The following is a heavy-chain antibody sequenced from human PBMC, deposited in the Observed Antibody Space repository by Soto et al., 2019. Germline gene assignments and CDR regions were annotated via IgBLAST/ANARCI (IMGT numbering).Heavy chain of an antibody. CDR2: IYSGGST. CDR3: ARARENPATFDY. CDR1: GFTVSSNY. Sequence: EVQLVESGGGLVQPGGSLRLSCAASGFTVSSNYMSWVRQAPGKGLEWVSVIYSGGSTYYADSVKGRFTISRDNSKNTLYLQMNSLRAEDTAVYYCARARENPATFDYWGQGTLVTVSS. J-gene: IGHJ4*02. V-gene: IGHV3-66*01.